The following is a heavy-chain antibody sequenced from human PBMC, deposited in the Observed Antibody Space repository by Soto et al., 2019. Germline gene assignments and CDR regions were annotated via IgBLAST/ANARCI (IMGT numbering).Heavy chain of an antibody. Sequence: PGGSLRLSCAASGVTFSSKARHGVRRAPGKGREWVALISSGGTTKYYLASVKGRFTISRSHSKNTLYLPMTTLRVEDTAVYYCARGAGLRSWAWLTILHPPILDLWGQATPVTVSS. CDR3: ARGAGLRSWAWLTILHPPILDL. D-gene: IGHD3-3*01. CDR1: GVTFSSKA. CDR2: ISSGGTTK. J-gene: IGHJ6*02. V-gene: IGHV3-30-3*01.